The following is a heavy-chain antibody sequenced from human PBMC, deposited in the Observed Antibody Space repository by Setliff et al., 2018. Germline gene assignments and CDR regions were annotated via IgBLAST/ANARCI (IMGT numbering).Heavy chain of an antibody. Sequence: PSETLSLTCTVSGGSISSSSYYWGWIRQPPGKGLEWIGSIYYSGSTYYNPSLKSRVTISVDTSKNQFSLKLSSVTAADTAVYYCARDGTRNANDYWGQGTLVTVSS. D-gene: IGHD1-1*01. V-gene: IGHV4-39*07. J-gene: IGHJ4*02. CDR1: GGSISSSSYY. CDR3: ARDGTRNANDY. CDR2: IYYSGST.